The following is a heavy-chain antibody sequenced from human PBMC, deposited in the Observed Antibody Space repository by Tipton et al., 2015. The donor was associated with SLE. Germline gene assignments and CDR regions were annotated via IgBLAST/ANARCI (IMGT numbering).Heavy chain of an antibody. Sequence: TLSLTCAVSGYSISSGYYWGWIRQPPGKGLEWIGSIYHSGSTYYNPSLKSRVTISVDTSKNQFSLKLSSVTAADTAVYYCARVGERIAAWGQGTLVTVSS. CDR2: IYHSGST. D-gene: IGHD6-6*01. CDR3: ARVGERIAA. J-gene: IGHJ4*02. CDR1: GYSISSGYY. V-gene: IGHV4-38-2*01.